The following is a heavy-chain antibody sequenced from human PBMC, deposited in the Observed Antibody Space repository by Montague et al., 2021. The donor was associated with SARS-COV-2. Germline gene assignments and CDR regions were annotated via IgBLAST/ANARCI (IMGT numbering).Heavy chain of an antibody. Sequence: SETLSLTCTVSGGSISSYYWSWIRQPPGKGLEWIGYIYYSGSTXXXPSXXXRVTISVDTSKNQFSLKLSSVAAADTAVYYCARGRRITFGGVIGWFSTFDYWGQGTLVTVSS. CDR2: IYYSGST. CDR1: GGSISSYY. V-gene: IGHV4-59*01. J-gene: IGHJ4*02. CDR3: ARGRRITFGGVIGWFSTFDY. D-gene: IGHD3-16*02.